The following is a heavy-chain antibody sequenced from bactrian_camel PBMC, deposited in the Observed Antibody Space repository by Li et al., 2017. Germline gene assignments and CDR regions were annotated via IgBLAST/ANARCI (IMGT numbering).Heavy chain of an antibody. CDR3: AADRARTGGSCSLVSGLYDY. V-gene: IGHV3S1*01. J-gene: IGHJ4*01. Sequence: HVQLVESGGGSAQPGGPLRLSCTSTTEALDSNCISWFRQAPGKKREGIAGIYTDNGRTYYGDSVKGRFTISADTAKNTVYLNLTNLEPEDTAMYYCAADRARTGGSCSLVSGLYDYSGHGTQVTVS. D-gene: IGHD5*01. CDR1: TEALDSNC. CDR2: IYTDNGRT.